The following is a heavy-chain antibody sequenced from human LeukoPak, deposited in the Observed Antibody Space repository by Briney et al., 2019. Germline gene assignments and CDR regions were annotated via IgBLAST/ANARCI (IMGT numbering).Heavy chain of an antibody. CDR1: GFTFSNHW. J-gene: IGHJ6*02. Sequence: PGGSLRLSCAASGFTFSNHWMHWVRQVPGKGLVWVSRSDGGGSSTSYADSVKGRFSISRDNAKSTLYLQMNSLRAEDTAVYYCARDVRDCSSTSCYWTDYYYYYGMDVWGQGTTVTVSS. D-gene: IGHD2-2*01. CDR2: SDGGGSST. V-gene: IGHV3-74*01. CDR3: ARDVRDCSSTSCYWTDYYYYYGMDV.